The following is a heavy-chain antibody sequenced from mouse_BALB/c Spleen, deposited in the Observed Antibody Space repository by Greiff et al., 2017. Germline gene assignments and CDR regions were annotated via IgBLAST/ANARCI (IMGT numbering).Heavy chain of an antibody. D-gene: IGHD2-3*01. CDR3: ARSDKDDGYYVGAMDY. CDR2: IYPGSGST. J-gene: IGHJ4*01. V-gene: IGHV1-55*01. CDR1: GYNFTSYW. Sequence: QVQLQQPGAELVKPGTSVKLSCKASGYNFTSYWINWVKLRPGQGLEWIGDIYPGSGSTNYNEKFKSKATLTVDTSSSTAYMQLSSLASEDSALYYCARSDKDDGYYVGAMDYWGQGTSVTVSS.